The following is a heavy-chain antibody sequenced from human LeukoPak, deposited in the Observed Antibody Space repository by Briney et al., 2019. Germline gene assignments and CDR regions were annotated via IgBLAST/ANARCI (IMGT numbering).Heavy chain of an antibody. V-gene: IGHV3-7*03. CDR1: GFTFSDYW. D-gene: IGHD3-10*01. CDR3: AKEGGITMVRGPHYYYMDV. CDR2: IDPDGSHQ. J-gene: IGHJ6*03. Sequence: PGGSLRLSCVGSGFTFSDYWATWVRQAPGKGLEWVANIDPDGSHQYYVDSVKGRFTISKDNAKNSLYLQMNSLRAEDTAVYYCAKEGGITMVRGPHYYYMDVWGKGTTVTISS.